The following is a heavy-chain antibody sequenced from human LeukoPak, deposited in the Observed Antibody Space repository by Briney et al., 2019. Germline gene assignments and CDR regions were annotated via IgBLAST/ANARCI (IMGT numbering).Heavy chain of an antibody. J-gene: IGHJ1*01. CDR2: IYYSGST. V-gene: IGHV4-59*01. Sequence: TPSETLSLTCTVSGGSISSYYWSWIRQPPGKGLEWIGYIYYSGSTNYNPSLKSRVTISVDTSKNQFSLKLSSVTAADTAVYYCASASGSPEHFQHWGQGTLVTVFS. D-gene: IGHD3-3*01. CDR3: ASASGSPEHFQH. CDR1: GGSISSYY.